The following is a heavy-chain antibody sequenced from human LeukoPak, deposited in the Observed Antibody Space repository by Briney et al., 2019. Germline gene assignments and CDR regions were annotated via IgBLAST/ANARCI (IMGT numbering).Heavy chain of an antibody. V-gene: IGHV1-18*01. J-gene: IGHJ5*02. CDR1: GYTFTSYG. CDR2: ISAYNGNT. CDR3: ARDHDYCSGGSCYPRNWFDP. Sequence: ASVKVSCKASGYTFTSYGISWVRQAPGQGLEWMGWISAYNGNTNYAQKLQGRVTMTTDTSTSTAYMEQRSLRSDDTAVYYCARDHDYCSGGSCYPRNWFDPWGQGTLVTVSS. D-gene: IGHD2-15*01.